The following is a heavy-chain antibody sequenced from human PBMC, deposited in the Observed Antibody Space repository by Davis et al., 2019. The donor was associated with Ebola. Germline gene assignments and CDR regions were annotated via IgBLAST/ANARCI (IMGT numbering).Heavy chain of an antibody. CDR2: IDWDDDK. J-gene: IGHJ4*02. Sequence: SGPTLVKPTQTLTLTCTFSGFSLSTSGMCVSWIRQPPGKALEWLARIDWDDDKYYSTSLKTRPTISKDTSKNQVVLTMTNMDPVDTATYYCARIESRRGFFDYWGQGTLVTVSS. D-gene: IGHD3-16*01. CDR3: ARIESRRGFFDY. CDR1: GFSLSTSGMC. V-gene: IGHV2-70*11.